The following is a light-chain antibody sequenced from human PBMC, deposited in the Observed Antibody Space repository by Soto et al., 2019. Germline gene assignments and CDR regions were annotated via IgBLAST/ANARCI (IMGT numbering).Light chain of an antibody. J-gene: IGKJ1*01. CDR2: VAS. V-gene: IGKV3-20*01. Sequence: ESVLTPSAGTLSLSPGERATLSCRASQSVSSSYLAWYQQKPGQAPTLLIYVASSRATGIPDRFSGSGSGTDFTLTISRLEPEDFGVNYCHQYGSSPPTFVQGTKVDIK. CDR1: QSVSSSY. CDR3: HQYGSSPPT.